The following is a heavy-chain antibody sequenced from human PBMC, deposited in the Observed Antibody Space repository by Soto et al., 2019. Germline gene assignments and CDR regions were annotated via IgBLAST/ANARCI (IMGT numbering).Heavy chain of an antibody. Sequence: GSLRLSCAASGFTFSTYWMDWVRQTPGKGLEWVANINQDGSEKNYVDSVKGRFTIYRDNAKNSLYLQMSSLTAEDSALYYCSRSLNSWGQGTLVTVSS. CDR3: SRSLNS. V-gene: IGHV3-7*01. CDR2: INQDGSEK. CDR1: GFTFSTYW. J-gene: IGHJ4*02.